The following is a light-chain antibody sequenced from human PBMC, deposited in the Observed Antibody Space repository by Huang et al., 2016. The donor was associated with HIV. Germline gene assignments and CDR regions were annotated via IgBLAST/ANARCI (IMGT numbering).Light chain of an antibody. V-gene: IGKV1-33*01. Sequence: DIQMTQSPSSLSASVGDRVTITCQASQDINNYLSWFQQKPGKAPKLLIYDAFKLETGVPSRFSGSGSGTHFTFTISGLQSDDVATYYCQQYDDFPTFGPGTKVHIK. J-gene: IGKJ3*01. CDR3: QQYDDFPT. CDR2: DAF. CDR1: QDINNY.